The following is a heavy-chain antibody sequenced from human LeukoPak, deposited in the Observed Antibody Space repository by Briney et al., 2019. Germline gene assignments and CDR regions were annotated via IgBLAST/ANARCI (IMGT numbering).Heavy chain of an antibody. Sequence: GGSLRLSCAASGFSFRSHGLNLVRQAPGKGLEWVSYTTSSGSSIYYADSVKGRFTISRDNAKNSLYLQMNSLRAEDTAVYYCARDVATSGWATFYWGPGTLVTVSS. CDR2: TTSSGSSI. CDR3: ARDVATSGWATFY. CDR1: GFSFRSHG. J-gene: IGHJ4*02. V-gene: IGHV3-48*01. D-gene: IGHD6-19*01.